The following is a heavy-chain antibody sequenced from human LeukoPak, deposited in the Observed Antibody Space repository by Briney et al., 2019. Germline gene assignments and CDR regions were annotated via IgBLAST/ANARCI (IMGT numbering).Heavy chain of an antibody. Sequence: QPGESLRLSCAASGFTFSSYAMSWVRQAPGKGLEWVSAISGSGGSTYYADSVKGRFTISRDNAKNSLYLQMNSLRAEDTAVYYCATQQTSYWHDYWGQGTLVTVSS. CDR2: ISGSGGST. J-gene: IGHJ4*02. D-gene: IGHD3-10*01. CDR3: ATQQTSYWHDY. CDR1: GFTFSSYA. V-gene: IGHV3-23*01.